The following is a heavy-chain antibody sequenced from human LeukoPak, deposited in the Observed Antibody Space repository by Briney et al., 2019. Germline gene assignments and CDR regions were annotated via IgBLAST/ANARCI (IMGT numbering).Heavy chain of an antibody. CDR1: GYTFTGYY. CDR3: ARGPPNWGFDY. J-gene: IGHJ4*02. D-gene: IGHD7-27*01. CDR2: INPNSGGT. Sequence: ASVKVSCKASGYTFTGYYMHWVRQAPGQGLEWMGRINPNSGGTNYAQKFQGRVTMTRDTFINTAYMELSSLRSEDTAVYYCARGPPNWGFDYWGPGTQVTVSS. V-gene: IGHV1-2*06.